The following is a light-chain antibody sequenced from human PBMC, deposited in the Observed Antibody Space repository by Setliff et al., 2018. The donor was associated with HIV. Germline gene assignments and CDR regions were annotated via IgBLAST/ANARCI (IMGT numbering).Light chain of an antibody. CDR2: EVS. V-gene: IGLV2-23*02. J-gene: IGLJ1*01. Sequence: QSALTQPASVSGSPGQSITISCTGTSSDVGSYNLVSWYQQHPGKAPKLMIYEVSKRPSGVSNRFSGSKSGNTASLTISGLQAEDEADYYCCSYAGSSTYVFETGTKV. CDR1: SSDVGSYNL. CDR3: CSYAGSSTYV.